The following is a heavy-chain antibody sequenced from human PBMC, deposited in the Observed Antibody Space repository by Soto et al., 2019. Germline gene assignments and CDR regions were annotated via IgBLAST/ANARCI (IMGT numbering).Heavy chain of an antibody. CDR3: ARCVRHLPFDRGFGLDV. D-gene: IGHD6-25*01. V-gene: IGHV4-31*03. J-gene: IGHJ6*02. CDR2: VYYSGIT. Sequence: QVQLQESGAGLLKPSQILSLTCTVSGVSISSGGYYWTWIRQRPGKGLEWIGFVYYSGITYHSPSLESRLSMSVDTSQNQFSLRLSSVTAADTAMYYCARCVRHLPFDRGFGLDVWGQGTTVTVS. CDR1: GVSISSGGYY.